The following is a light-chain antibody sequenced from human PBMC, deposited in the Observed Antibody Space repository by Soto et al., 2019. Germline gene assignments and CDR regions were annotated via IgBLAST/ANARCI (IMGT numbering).Light chain of an antibody. V-gene: IGKV3-20*01. J-gene: IGKJ5*01. CDR1: QSVNSNY. Sequence: ETVLTHTRGTLPLSRCEGGARCSSASQSVNSNYLAWHQQKPGQAPRPLIYGVSSRATGIPDRFSGSGSGTDFTLTISRLETEDFAVFYCQQYGTSEIIFGQGTRLEI. CDR3: QQYGTSEII. CDR2: GVS.